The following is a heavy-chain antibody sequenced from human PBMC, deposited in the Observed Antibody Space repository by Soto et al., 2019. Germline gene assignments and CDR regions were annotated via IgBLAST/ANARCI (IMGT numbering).Heavy chain of an antibody. CDR2: INHSGST. Sequence: PSVTLSLTCSVYGGSFSGYDCSWIRHPPGKRLEWIGEINHSGSTNYNPSLKSRVTRSVDTSKNQFSLKLSSVTAADTAVYYCARGYCSGGSCYYNLQTSKHHFDPWSQGTLVTVSS. D-gene: IGHD2-15*01. V-gene: IGHV4-34*01. CDR3: ARGYCSGGSCYYNLQTSKHHFDP. J-gene: IGHJ5*02. CDR1: GGSFSGYD.